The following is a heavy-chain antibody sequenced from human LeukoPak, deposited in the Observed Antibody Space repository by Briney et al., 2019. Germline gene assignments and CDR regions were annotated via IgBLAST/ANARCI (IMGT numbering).Heavy chain of an antibody. CDR1: GITFNNYA. CDR3: ARDHTTNWFDY. CDR2: ISGSAHKI. Sequence: GGSLRLSCVASGITFNNYAVSWVRQAPEKGLDWVSVISGSAHKIRYADSVKGRFTSSRDNARNSLYLQMNSLRAEDTAVYYCARDHTTNWFDYWGQGTLVTVSS. V-gene: IGHV3-21*01. D-gene: IGHD1-1*01. J-gene: IGHJ4*02.